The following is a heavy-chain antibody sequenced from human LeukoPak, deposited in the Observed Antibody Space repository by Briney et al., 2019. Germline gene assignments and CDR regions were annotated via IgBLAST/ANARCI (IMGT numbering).Heavy chain of an antibody. J-gene: IGHJ3*02. CDR2: IYYSEST. D-gene: IGHD3-10*01. CDR3: ARGVRGVIITEAFDI. CDR1: GGSISSYY. V-gene: IGHV4-59*01. Sequence: SETLSLTCTVSGGSISSYYWSWIRQPPGKGLEWIGYIYYSESTNYNPSLKSRVTISVDTPKNQFSLKLSSVTAADTAVYYCARGVRGVIITEAFDIWGQGTMVTVSS.